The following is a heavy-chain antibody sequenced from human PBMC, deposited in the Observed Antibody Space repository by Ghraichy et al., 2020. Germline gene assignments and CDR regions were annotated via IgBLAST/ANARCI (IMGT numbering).Heavy chain of an antibody. J-gene: IGHJ4*02. CDR2: ISGSGGST. CDR1: GFTFSSYA. V-gene: IGHV3-23*01. CDR3: AKDPRFLEWGGVDY. Sequence: GGSLRLSCAASGFTFSSYAMSWVRQAPGKGLEWVSAISGSGGSTYYADSVKGRFTISRDNSKNTLYLQMNSLRAEDTAVYYCAKDPRFLEWGGVDYWGQGTLVTVSS. D-gene: IGHD3-3*01.